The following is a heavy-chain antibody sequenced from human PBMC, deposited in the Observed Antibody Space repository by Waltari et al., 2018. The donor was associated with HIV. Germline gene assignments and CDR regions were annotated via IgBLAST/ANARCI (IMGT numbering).Heavy chain of an antibody. CDR2: ISGSSGST. CDR1: GFTLNSYP. Sequence: EVQLLESVGWLVQPGWSLRLSFAASGFTLNSYPINGLRQAQGKGLEWVSAISGSSGSTYYADSVKGRFTISSDNSKNTLYLQMNSLRAEDTAVYYCANNLECLYMGDYWCQGTLVTVSS. V-gene: IGHV3-23*01. CDR3: ANNLECLYMGDY. D-gene: IGHD3-3*01. J-gene: IGHJ4*02.